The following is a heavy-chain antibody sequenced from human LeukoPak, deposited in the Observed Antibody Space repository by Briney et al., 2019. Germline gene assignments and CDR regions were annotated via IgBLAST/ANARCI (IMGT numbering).Heavy chain of an antibody. CDR2: IIPILGIA. CDR3: ARDPGYNWNGMGL. Sequence: SVKVSCKASGYTFTSYGISWVRQAPGQGLEWMGRIIPILGIANYAQKFQGRVTITADKSTSTAYMELSSLRSEDTAVYYCARDPGYNWNGMGLWGQGTLVTVSS. V-gene: IGHV1-69*04. CDR1: GYTFTSYG. J-gene: IGHJ4*02. D-gene: IGHD1-20*01.